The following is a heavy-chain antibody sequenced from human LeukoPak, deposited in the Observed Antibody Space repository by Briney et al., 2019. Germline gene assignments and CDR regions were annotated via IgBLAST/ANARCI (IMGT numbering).Heavy chain of an antibody. V-gene: IGHV3-30*18. CDR2: MSYDGSIK. CDR1: GFTFSTYA. Sequence: GGSLRLACAASGFTFSTYAMHWVRQAPGRGLEWVTVMSYDGSIKYYADSVKGRFTISRDNSKNTMYLQMHSLRDEDTAVYYCAKGGEMATIEESDYWGQGTLVTVSS. D-gene: IGHD5-24*01. J-gene: IGHJ4*02. CDR3: AKGGEMATIEESDY.